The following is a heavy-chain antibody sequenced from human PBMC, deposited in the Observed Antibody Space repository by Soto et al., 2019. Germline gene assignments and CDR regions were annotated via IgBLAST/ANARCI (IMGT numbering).Heavy chain of an antibody. D-gene: IGHD3-3*01. CDR2: INSDGSST. CDR1: GFTFSSYW. CDR3: ARSYTIFGVVIMYYYYMDV. Sequence: PGGSLRLSCAASGFTFSSYWMHWARQAPGKGLVWVSRINSDGSSTSYADSVKGRFTIFRDNAKNTLYLQMNSLRAEDTAVYYCARSYTIFGVVIMYYYYMDVWGKGTTVTVSS. J-gene: IGHJ6*03. V-gene: IGHV3-74*01.